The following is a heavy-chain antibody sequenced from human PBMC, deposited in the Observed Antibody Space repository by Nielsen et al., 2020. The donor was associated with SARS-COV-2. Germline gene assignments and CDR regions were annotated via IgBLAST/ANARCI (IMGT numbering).Heavy chain of an antibody. CDR1: GGSISSYY. CDR3: ARALDADYVWGSYRYTPYYFDY. J-gene: IGHJ4*02. D-gene: IGHD3-16*02. V-gene: IGHV4-59*01. Sequence: SETLSLTCTVSGGSISSYYWSWIRQPPGKGLEWIGYIYYSGSTNYNPSLKSRVTISVDTSKNQYSLKLSSVTAAETAVYYCARALDADYVWGSYRYTPYYFDYWGQGTLVTVSS. CDR2: IYYSGST.